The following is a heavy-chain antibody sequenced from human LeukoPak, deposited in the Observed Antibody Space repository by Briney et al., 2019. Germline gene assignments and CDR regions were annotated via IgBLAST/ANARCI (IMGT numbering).Heavy chain of an antibody. V-gene: IGHV3-30*04. CDR2: ISYDGNKK. J-gene: IGHJ4*02. CDR1: GFTFSNYA. D-gene: IGHD1-7*01. CDR3: ARWKSLKGTFDY. Sequence: GRSLRLSCEASGFTFSNYAMNWVRQAPGKGLEWVAVISYDGNKKYYADSVEGRFTISRDNSKNTLYLQMNSLRAEDTAVYYCARWKSLKGTFDYWGQGTLVTASS.